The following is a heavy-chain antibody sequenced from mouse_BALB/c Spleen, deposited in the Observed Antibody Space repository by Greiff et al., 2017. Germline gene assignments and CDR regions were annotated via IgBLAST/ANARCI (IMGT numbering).Heavy chain of an antibody. J-gene: IGHJ4*01. Sequence: VHVKQSGAELVKPGASVKLSCTASGFNIKDTYMHWVKQRPEQGLEWIGRIDPANGNTKYDPKFQGKATITADTSSNTAYLQLSSLTSEDTAVYYCASHYEDAMDYWGQGTSVTVSS. V-gene: IGHV14-3*02. D-gene: IGHD2-4*01. CDR3: ASHYEDAMDY. CDR1: GFNIKDTY. CDR2: IDPANGNT.